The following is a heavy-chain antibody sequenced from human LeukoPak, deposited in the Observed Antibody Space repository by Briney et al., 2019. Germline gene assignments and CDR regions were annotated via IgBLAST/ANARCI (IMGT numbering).Heavy chain of an antibody. Sequence: SETLSLTCTVSGGSISSYYWSWIRQPPGKGLEWIGYIYCSGSTNYNPSLKSRVTISVDTSKNQFSLKLSSVTAADTAVYYCARVSLSSSYYYMDVWGKGTTVTVSS. J-gene: IGHJ6*03. CDR1: GGSISSYY. CDR3: ARVSLSSSYYYMDV. CDR2: IYCSGST. D-gene: IGHD6-6*01. V-gene: IGHV4-59*01.